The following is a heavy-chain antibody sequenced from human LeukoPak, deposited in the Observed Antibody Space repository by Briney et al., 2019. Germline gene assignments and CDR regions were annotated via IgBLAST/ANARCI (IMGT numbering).Heavy chain of an antibody. CDR1: GGSISSSSYY. CDR3: ARHQYCGGDCYPVWPLGDYYYYGMDV. D-gene: IGHD2-21*02. CDR2: IYYSGST. V-gene: IGHV4-39*01. Sequence: PSETLSLTCTVSGGSISSSSYYWGWIRQPPGKGLEWIGSIYYSGSTNYNRSLNSRVTISLDTSKYQFSLKLSSVTAADTAVYYCARHQYCGGDCYPVWPLGDYYYYGMDVWGQGTTVTVSS. J-gene: IGHJ6*02.